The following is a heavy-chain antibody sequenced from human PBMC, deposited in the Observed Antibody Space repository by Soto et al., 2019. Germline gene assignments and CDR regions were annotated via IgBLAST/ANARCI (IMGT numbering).Heavy chain of an antibody. J-gene: IGHJ4*02. V-gene: IGHV3-21*01. CDR1: GFTFSSYS. Sequence: GGSLRLSCAASGFTFSSYSMNWVRQAPGKGLEWVSSISSSSSYIYYADSVKGRFTISRDNAKNSLYLQMNSLRAEDTAVYYCARDGPHYYDSSGYIDYWGQGTLVTVSS. CDR3: ARDGPHYYDSSGYIDY. D-gene: IGHD3-22*01. CDR2: ISSSSSYI.